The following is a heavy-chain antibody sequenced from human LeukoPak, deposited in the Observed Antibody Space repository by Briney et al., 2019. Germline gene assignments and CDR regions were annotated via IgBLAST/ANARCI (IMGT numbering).Heavy chain of an antibody. V-gene: IGHV3-74*01. J-gene: IGHJ5*02. CDR1: GLTFSNYW. CDR2: ISSDDSST. Sequence: GGSLRLSCAGSGLTFSNYWMHWVRQAPGKGLVWVSRISSDDSSTTYADSVKGRFTISRDNAKNTLYLQMNSLRAEDTAVYYCAKSDWFDPWGQGTLVTVSS. CDR3: AKSDWFDP.